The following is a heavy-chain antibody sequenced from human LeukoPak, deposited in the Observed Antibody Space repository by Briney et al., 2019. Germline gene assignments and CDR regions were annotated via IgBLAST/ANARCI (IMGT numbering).Heavy chain of an antibody. CDR3: ARGDSWYVRARAFDI. V-gene: IGHV7-4-1*02. Sequence: ASVKVSCKASGYTFTSYAMNWVRQAPEQGLEWMGWINTNTGNPTYAQGFTGRFVFSLDTSVSTAYLQISSLKAEDTAVYYCARGDSWYVRARAFDIWGQGTMVTVSS. CDR2: INTNTGNP. J-gene: IGHJ3*02. D-gene: IGHD6-13*01. CDR1: GYTFTSYA.